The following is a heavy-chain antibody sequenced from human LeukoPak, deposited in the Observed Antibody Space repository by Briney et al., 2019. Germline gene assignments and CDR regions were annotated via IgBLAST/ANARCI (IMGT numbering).Heavy chain of an antibody. CDR1: GFTVSSNY. J-gene: IGHJ3*01. V-gene: IGHV3-53*01. D-gene: IGHD6-6*01. CDR3: ARGSTHAFGL. CDR2: IYSGGDT. Sequence: GGSLCLSCAASGFTVSSNYMSWVRQAPGKGLEWVSVIYSGGDTSYSDSVKGRFTISRDNSKNTLYLQMNSLRAEDTAVYYCARGSTHAFGLWGQATMVSVSS.